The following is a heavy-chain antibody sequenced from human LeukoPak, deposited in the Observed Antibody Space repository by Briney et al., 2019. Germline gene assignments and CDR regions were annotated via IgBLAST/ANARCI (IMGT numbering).Heavy chain of an antibody. J-gene: IGHJ6*03. V-gene: IGHV3-74*01. CDR2: INSDVTST. Sequence: GGSLRLSCVASGFTFSNYWMHWVRQAPGKGLVWVSRINSDVTSTTYADSVKGRFTISRGSAKNSLYLQMNSLKGDDTAVYYCAKDSAFYYIDVWGKGTTVIISS. CDR1: GFTFSNYW. D-gene: IGHD3-10*01. CDR3: AKDSAFYYIDV.